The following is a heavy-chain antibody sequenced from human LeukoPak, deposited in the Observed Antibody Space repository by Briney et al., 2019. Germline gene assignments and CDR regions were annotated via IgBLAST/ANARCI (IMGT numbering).Heavy chain of an antibody. J-gene: IGHJ5*02. Sequence: GGSLRLSCAPSGFIFTDFRMKWARQTPGKGLEWVANIRQDSSEIFYVDSLRGRFTISRDNAKNSVYLQINDLTDEDTGVYYCARGSREYSNRPFDPWGQGTQVTVSS. CDR1: GFIFTDFR. CDR2: IRQDSSEI. CDR3: ARGSREYSNRPFDP. V-gene: IGHV3-7*04. D-gene: IGHD4-11*01.